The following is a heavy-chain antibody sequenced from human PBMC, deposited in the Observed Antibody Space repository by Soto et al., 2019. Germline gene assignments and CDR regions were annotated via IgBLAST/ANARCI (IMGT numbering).Heavy chain of an antibody. Sequence: GAPGKGYRKASGGTLRRHSSYLGGQAPGQRGEGKGGIIPIFGTANYAQKFQGRVTITADESTSTAYMELSSLRSEDTAVYYCASRIVVVPAAPPPTYYYYYGMDVWGQGTTVTVSS. CDR3: ASRIVVVPAAPPPTYYYYYGMDV. CDR1: GGTLRRHS. V-gene: IGHV1-69*13. D-gene: IGHD2-2*01. CDR2: IIPIFGTA. J-gene: IGHJ6*02.